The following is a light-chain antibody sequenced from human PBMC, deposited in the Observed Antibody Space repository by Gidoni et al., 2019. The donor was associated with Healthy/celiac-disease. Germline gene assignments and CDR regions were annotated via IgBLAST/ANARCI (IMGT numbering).Light chain of an antibody. V-gene: IGKV1-33*01. Sequence: DIQMTQSPSSLSASVGDRVTITCQASQDISNYLNWYQQKPGKAPKLLIYDASNLETGVPSRFSGSGSGTDFTFTFSSLQPEDISTYYCQQYDNLPFTFGGGTKVEI. CDR1: QDISNY. CDR3: QQYDNLPFT. J-gene: IGKJ4*01. CDR2: DAS.